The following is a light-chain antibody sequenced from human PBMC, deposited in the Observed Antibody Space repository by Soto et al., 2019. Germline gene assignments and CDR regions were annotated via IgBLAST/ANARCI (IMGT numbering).Light chain of an antibody. CDR2: DVS. CDR1: QSVDSY. Sequence: EIVLTQSPATLSLSPGERATLSCRASQSVDSYLTWYQQKPGQAPRLLIYDVSNRATGIPVRFSGSGSGTDFTLTISSLEPEDVAVYYCQQRRNWPLTFGGGTKVEIK. V-gene: IGKV3-11*01. J-gene: IGKJ4*01. CDR3: QQRRNWPLT.